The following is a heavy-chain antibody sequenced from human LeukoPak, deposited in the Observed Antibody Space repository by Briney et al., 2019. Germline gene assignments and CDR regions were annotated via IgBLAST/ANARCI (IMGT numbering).Heavy chain of an antibody. CDR2: INNSVTDT. CDR1: GFTFSSYA. CDR3: AAAVNTGRAEHY. D-gene: IGHD4-17*01. Sequence: QPGGCLRLSCAASGFTFSSYAMTWVRQAPGKGLEWVSSINNSVTDTYYEDSVKGRFTISRDNSKNTLFLHINSLSAEDTAVYYCAAAVNTGRAEHYWGQGTLVTVSS. V-gene: IGHV3-23*01. J-gene: IGHJ4*02.